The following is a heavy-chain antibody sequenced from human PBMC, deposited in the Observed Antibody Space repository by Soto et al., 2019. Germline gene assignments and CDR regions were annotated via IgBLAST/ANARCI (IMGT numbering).Heavy chain of an antibody. Sequence: GASVKVSCKASGGTFSIYAIIWVRQAPGQGLEWMGGIIPIFGTANYAQKFQGRVTITADESTSTAYMELSSLRSEDTAVYYCARDPKAVAKGRYYYYYGMDVWGQGTTVTVSS. CDR3: ARDPKAVAKGRYYYYYGMDV. CDR1: GGTFSIYA. V-gene: IGHV1-69*13. J-gene: IGHJ6*02. D-gene: IGHD6-19*01. CDR2: IIPIFGTA.